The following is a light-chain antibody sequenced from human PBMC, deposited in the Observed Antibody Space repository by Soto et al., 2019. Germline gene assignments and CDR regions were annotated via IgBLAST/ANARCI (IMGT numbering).Light chain of an antibody. CDR3: QQYGRTSWT. Sequence: EIVLTQSPGTLSLSPGEGATLSCRASQSVSTNFFAWYQQKPGQAPRLLIYGASTRATGIPDRFSGSGPGTDFTLTISRLEPEDFAVYYCQQYGRTSWTFGQGTK. CDR2: GAS. CDR1: QSVSTNF. V-gene: IGKV3-20*01. J-gene: IGKJ1*01.